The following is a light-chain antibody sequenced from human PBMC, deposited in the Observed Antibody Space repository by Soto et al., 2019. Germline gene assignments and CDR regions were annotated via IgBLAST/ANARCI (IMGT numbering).Light chain of an antibody. CDR3: SSYTSSSTLVV. CDR2: DVS. Sequence: QSALTQPASVSGSPGQSITISCTGTSSDVGGYNYVSWYQQHQGKAPKLMIYDVSNRPSGVSNRFSGSKSGNTASLTISGLQAEDEDEYYCSSYTSSSTLVVFGGGTKVTVL. J-gene: IGLJ2*01. V-gene: IGLV2-14*01. CDR1: SSDVGGYNY.